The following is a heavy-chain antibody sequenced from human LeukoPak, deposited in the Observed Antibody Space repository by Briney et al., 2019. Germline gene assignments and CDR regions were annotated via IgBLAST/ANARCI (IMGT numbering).Heavy chain of an antibody. CDR2: IYYSGST. CDR3: ARVRCSSTSCSMRGAFDI. J-gene: IGHJ3*02. V-gene: IGHV4-59*01. Sequence: SETLSLTCTVSGGSISSYYCNWIRQPPGKGLEWIGYIYYSGSTNYNPSLKSQITISVDTSKNQFSLQLSSVTAADTAVYCCARVRCSSTSCSMRGAFDIWGQGTVVTVSS. D-gene: IGHD2-2*01. CDR1: GGSISSYY.